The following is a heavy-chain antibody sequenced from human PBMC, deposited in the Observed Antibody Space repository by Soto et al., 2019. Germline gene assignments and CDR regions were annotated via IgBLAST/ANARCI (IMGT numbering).Heavy chain of an antibody. CDR3: TTDSYFPLKLVRFDY. CDR2: IRSKSYGKTT. J-gene: IGHJ4*01. V-gene: IGHV3-49*03. D-gene: IGHD1-7*01. Sequence: PGGSLILSCTTSGFTFGDYGMTWFRQAPGKGLEWVGLIRSKSYGKTTDYAASATDRFTISRDDSKSIAYLQMNSLKADDTAVYYCTTDSYFPLKLVRFDYWGLGTLVTVSS. CDR1: GFTFGDYG.